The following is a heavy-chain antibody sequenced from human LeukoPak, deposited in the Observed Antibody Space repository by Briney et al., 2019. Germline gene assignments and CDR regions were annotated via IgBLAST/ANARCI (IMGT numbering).Heavy chain of an antibody. CDR2: IYYSGST. D-gene: IGHD5/OR15-5a*01. Sequence: PSETLSLTCTVSGGSISSYYWSWIRQPPGKGLEWIGYIYYSGSTNYNPSLKSRVTISVDTSKNQFSLKLSSVTAADTAVYYCARVRGVYGGLLGAFDIWGQGTMVTVSS. J-gene: IGHJ3*02. CDR1: GGSISSYY. CDR3: ARVRGVYGGLLGAFDI. V-gene: IGHV4-59*01.